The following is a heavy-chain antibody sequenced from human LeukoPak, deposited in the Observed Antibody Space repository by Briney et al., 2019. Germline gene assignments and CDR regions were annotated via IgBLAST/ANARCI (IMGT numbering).Heavy chain of an antibody. D-gene: IGHD6-19*01. CDR3: AREPKQWLVPIDY. Sequence: QSGGSLRLSCAASGFTFNNYNMNWVRQAPGKGLEWVSYISSSGTTIYYADSVKGRFTISRDNAKNSLYLQMNSLRAEDTAVYYCAREPKQWLVPIDYWGQGTLVTVSS. CDR2: ISSSGTTI. J-gene: IGHJ4*02. CDR1: GFTFNNYN. V-gene: IGHV3-48*04.